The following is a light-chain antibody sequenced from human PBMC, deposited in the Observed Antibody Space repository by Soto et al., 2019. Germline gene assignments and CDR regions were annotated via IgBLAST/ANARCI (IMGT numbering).Light chain of an antibody. CDR1: QSVSRN. V-gene: IGKV3D-15*01. CDR2: DAS. CDR3: QQYNNWPPLFT. J-gene: IGKJ3*01. Sequence: EIVMTQSPATLSVSPGERATLSCRASQSVSRNLAWYKQKPGQAPRLLIHDASTRATGIPPRFSGSGSGTEFTLTISSLQSEDFAVYYCQQYNNWPPLFTFGPGTKVDIK.